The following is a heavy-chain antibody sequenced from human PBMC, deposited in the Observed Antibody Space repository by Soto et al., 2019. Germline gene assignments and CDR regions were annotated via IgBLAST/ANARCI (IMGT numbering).Heavy chain of an antibody. CDR3: ARIPRYSFPTPDDLDS. J-gene: IGHJ4*02. V-gene: IGHV1-69*15. CDR2: ITPIYPTT. Sequence: QVQLVQSGAEVRKPGSSVQVSCKASGGTFYTYTFSWVRQAPGQGLEWMGSITPIYPTTNYAEKFQGRLTVTADGSTNTAYIELNSLTSEDTAVYYCARIPRYSFPTPDDLDSWGQGTLVTVSS. D-gene: IGHD5-18*01. CDR1: GGTFYTYT.